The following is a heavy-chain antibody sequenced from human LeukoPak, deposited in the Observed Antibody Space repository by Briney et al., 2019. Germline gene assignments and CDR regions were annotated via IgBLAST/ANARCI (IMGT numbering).Heavy chain of an antibody. CDR1: GFSFITYN. CDR3: ANWYYDFWSGYYST. D-gene: IGHD3-3*01. V-gene: IGHV3-21*01. CDR2: ISSTSSYI. Sequence: GGSLRLSCAASGFSFITYNMNWVRQAPGKGLEWVSSISSTSSYIYYADSVKGRFTISRDNAKNSLYLQMNSLRAEDTAVYYCANWYYDFWSGYYSTWGQGTLVTVSS. J-gene: IGHJ5*02.